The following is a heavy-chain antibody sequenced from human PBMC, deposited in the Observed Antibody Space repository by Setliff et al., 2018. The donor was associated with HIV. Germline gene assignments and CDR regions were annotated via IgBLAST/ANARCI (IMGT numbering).Heavy chain of an antibody. Sequence: ASVKVSCKASGGTFSSYAISWVRQAPGQGLEWMGWINIDSGHTNFAQKFQDRVTVTTDTSTNTTYMELRGLRSDDTATYYCARVPSGAAGLVRAGFYFWGQGTLVTVSS. V-gene: IGHV1-18*01. CDR1: GGTFSSYA. CDR3: ARVPSGAAGLVRAGFYF. D-gene: IGHD6-25*01. CDR2: INIDSGHT. J-gene: IGHJ4*01.